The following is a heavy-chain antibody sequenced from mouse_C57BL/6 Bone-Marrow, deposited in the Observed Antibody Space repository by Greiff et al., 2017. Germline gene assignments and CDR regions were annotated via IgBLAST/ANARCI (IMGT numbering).Heavy chain of an antibody. Sequence: QVQLQQSGAELVRPGASVKLSCKASGYTFTDSYINWVKQRPGQGLEWIARVYPGSGNTYYNEKFKGKATLTAEKSSSTAYMQLSSLTSEDSAVYFWARCGKLGRVFAYWGQGTLVTVSA. V-gene: IGHV1-76*01. D-gene: IGHD4-1*01. CDR3: ARCGKLGRVFAY. CDR2: VYPGSGNT. CDR1: GYTFTDSY. J-gene: IGHJ3*01.